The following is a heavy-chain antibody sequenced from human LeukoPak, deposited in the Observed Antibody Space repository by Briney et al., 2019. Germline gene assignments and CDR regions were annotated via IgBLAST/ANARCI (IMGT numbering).Heavy chain of an antibody. Sequence: PSETLSLTCAVYGGSFSGYYWSWIRQPPGKGLEWIGEINHSGSTSYNPSLKSRVTISVDTSKNQFSLKLSSVTAADTAVYYCARARGSYWSEPRYFDYWGQGTLVTVSS. CDR1: GGSFSGYY. CDR3: ARARGSYWSEPRYFDY. V-gene: IGHV4-34*01. D-gene: IGHD1-26*01. CDR2: INHSGST. J-gene: IGHJ4*02.